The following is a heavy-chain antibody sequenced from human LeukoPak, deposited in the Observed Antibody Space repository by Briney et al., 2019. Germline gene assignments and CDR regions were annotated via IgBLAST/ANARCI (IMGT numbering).Heavy chain of an antibody. V-gene: IGHV1-69*05. CDR3: AREGGGYSYGLYPF. CDR1: GGTFSSYA. Sequence: ASVKVSCRASGGTFSSYAISWVRQAPGQGLEWMGGIIPIFGTANYAQKFQGRVTITTDESTSTAYMELSSLRSEDTAVYYCAREGGGYSYGLYPFWGQGTLVTVSS. CDR2: IIPIFGTA. J-gene: IGHJ4*02. D-gene: IGHD5-18*01.